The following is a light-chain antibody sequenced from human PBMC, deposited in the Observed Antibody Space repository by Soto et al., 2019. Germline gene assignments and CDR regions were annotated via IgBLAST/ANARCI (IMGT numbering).Light chain of an antibody. J-gene: IGKJ4*01. CDR3: QQRSNWLT. CDR1: QSVSSY. V-gene: IGKV3-11*01. CDR2: DAS. Sequence: EIVLTQSPATLSLSPGERATLSCRASQSVSSYLAWYQQQPGQAPRLLIYDASNRATGIPARFSGSGSGTDFSLTNSRLEPEDFAVYYCQQRSNWLTFGGGTKVEIK.